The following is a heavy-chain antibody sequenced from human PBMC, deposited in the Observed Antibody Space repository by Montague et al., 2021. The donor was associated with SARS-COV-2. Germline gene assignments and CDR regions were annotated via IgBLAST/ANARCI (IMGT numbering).Heavy chain of an antibody. CDR2: FFYSGST. D-gene: IGHD6-13*01. CDR1: GGSLSSSSYY. CDR3: ARPQQQLAFDH. J-gene: IGHJ4*02. V-gene: IGHV4-39*01. Sequence: SETLSLTCTVSGGSLSSSSYYWGWIRQPPGKGLEWVGSFFYSGSTYYNPSLKSRVTISVDTSKNQFSLKLSSVTAADTAVYYCARPQQQLAFDHWGQGTLVTVSS.